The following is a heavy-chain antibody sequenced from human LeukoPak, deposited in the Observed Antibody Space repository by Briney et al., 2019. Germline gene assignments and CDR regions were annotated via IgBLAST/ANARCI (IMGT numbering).Heavy chain of an antibody. Sequence: SETLSLTCTVTGVSISSFTYLWTWIRQPPGMGLEWIGSIYYSGITYYNPSLNSRVSISVDTSKNQFSLKLTSVITAETAVYYCATYGETGVVPVFCGYWGQGTLVTVSS. CDR3: ATYGETGVVPVFCGY. D-gene: IGHD5-18*01. CDR1: GVSISSFTYL. V-gene: IGHV4-39*01. CDR2: IYYSGIT. J-gene: IGHJ4*02.